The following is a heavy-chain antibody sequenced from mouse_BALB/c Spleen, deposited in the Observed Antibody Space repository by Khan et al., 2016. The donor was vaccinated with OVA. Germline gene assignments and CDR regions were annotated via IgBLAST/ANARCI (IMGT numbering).Heavy chain of an antibody. J-gene: IGHJ1*01. CDR1: GYSFTGYN. CDR2: IDPYYGGI. Sequence: MQLEESGPELEKPGASVKISCKASGYSFTGYNMNWVKQSNGKSLEWIGNIDPYYGGISYNQKFKGKATLTVDTSSSTAYMQLKSLTSEKSAVYYCARSTWYFDVWGAGTTVTVSS. V-gene: IGHV1S135*01. CDR3: ARSTWYFDV.